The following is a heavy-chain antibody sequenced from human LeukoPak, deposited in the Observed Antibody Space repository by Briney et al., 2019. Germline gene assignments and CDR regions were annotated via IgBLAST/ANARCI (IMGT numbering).Heavy chain of an antibody. CDR1: GYIFTSYG. D-gene: IGHD4-17*01. V-gene: IGHV1-18*01. Sequence: GASVKVSCKASGYIFTSYGISWVRQAPGQGLEWMGWINSYNGNTNYAQKLQGRVTMTTDTSTSTAYMELRSLRSDDTAVYYCARDPIPYGERYMDVWGKGTTVTISS. CDR2: INSYNGNT. J-gene: IGHJ6*03. CDR3: ARDPIPYGERYMDV.